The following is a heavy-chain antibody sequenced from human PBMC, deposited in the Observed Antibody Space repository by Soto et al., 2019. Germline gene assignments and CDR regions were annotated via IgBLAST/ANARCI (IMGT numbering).Heavy chain of an antibody. V-gene: IGHV4-34*01. D-gene: IGHD1-20*01. J-gene: IGHJ4*02. Sequence: AETLSLTCAVYGGSFSGYYWSWIRQPPGKGLEWIGEINHSGSTNYNPSLKSRVTISVDTSKNQFSLKLSSVTAADTAVYYCARGRYNWNYWGQGTLVTVSS. CDR2: INHSGST. CDR1: GGSFSGYY. CDR3: ARGRYNWNY.